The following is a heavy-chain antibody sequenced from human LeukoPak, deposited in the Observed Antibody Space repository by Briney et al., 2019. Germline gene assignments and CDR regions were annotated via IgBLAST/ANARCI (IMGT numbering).Heavy chain of an antibody. CDR3: ARTVVVPAAMQLGWFDP. CDR2: IYYSGST. Sequence: SETLSLTCTVSGGSISSYYWSWIRQPPGKGLEWIGYIYYSGSTNYNPSLKSRVTISVDTSKNQFSLKLSSVTAADTAVYYCARTVVVPAAMQLGWFDPWGQGTLVTVSS. D-gene: IGHD2-2*01. J-gene: IGHJ5*02. CDR1: GGSISSYY. V-gene: IGHV4-59*01.